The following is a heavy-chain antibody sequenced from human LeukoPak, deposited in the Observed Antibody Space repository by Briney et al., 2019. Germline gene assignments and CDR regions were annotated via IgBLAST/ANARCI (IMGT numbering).Heavy chain of an antibody. J-gene: IGHJ4*02. CDR3: ARPRGRLQEMDY. CDR2: ISGSGDTT. Sequence: GGSLRLSCAASGFTFSNYGMSWVRQAPGKGLEWVSTISGSGDTTYYADSVEGRFTISRDNAKNSLYLQMNSLRAEDTAVYYCARPRGRLQEMDYWGQGTLVTVSS. CDR1: GFTFSNYG. V-gene: IGHV3-23*01. D-gene: IGHD5-24*01.